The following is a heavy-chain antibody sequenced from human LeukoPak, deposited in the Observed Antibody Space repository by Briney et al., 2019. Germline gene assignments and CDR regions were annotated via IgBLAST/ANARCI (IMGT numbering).Heavy chain of an antibody. Sequence: GGSLRLSCVASGFTFNTYGMHWVRQAPGKGLEWVAGISKDGSSKDYADSVKGRFTNSRDNSKNTMYLQMNSLRVEDTAVYYCAKDWADITMVRGVIKAYYYYYYGMDVWGQGTTVTVSS. V-gene: IGHV3-30*18. CDR2: ISKDGSSK. J-gene: IGHJ6*02. CDR3: AKDWADITMVRGVIKAYYYYYYGMDV. D-gene: IGHD3-10*01. CDR1: GFTFNTYG.